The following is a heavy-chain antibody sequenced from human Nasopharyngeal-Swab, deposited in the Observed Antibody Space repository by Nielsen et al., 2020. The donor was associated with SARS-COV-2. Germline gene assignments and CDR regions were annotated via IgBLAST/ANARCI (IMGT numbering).Heavy chain of an antibody. CDR1: GLIFADYV. CDR2: IGTGGEQ. D-gene: IGHD1-14*01. Sequence: GGSLRLSCAASGLIFADYVMYWVRQAPGKGPEWLSTIGTGGEQHYADSAKGRFTISRDNAKNSLYLQMNSLRAEDTAVYYCARGIEMNFDYWGQGTLVTVSS. J-gene: IGHJ4*02. CDR3: ARGIEMNFDY. V-gene: IGHV3-69-1*01.